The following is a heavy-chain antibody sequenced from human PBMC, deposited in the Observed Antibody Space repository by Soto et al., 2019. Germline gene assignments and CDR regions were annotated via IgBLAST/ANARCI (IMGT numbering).Heavy chain of an antibody. J-gene: IGHJ5*02. V-gene: IGHV1-69*13. CDR1: GGTFSSYA. D-gene: IGHD3-10*01. CDR3: AREGYYGSGTNWFDP. CDR2: IIPIFGTA. Sequence: WASVKVSCKASGGTFSSYAISWVRQAPGQGLEWMGGIIPIFGTANYAQKFQGRVTITADESTSTAYMELSSLRSEDTAVYYCAREGYYGSGTNWFDPWGQGTLVTVSS.